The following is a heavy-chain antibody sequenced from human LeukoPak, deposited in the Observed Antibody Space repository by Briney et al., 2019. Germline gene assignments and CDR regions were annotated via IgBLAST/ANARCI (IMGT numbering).Heavy chain of an antibody. CDR1: GGSFSGYY. D-gene: IGHD3-22*01. CDR2: INHSGST. J-gene: IGHJ4*02. V-gene: IGHV4-34*01. Sequence: SETLPLTCAVYGGSFSGYYWSWIRQPPGKGLEWIGEINHSGSTNYNPSLKSRVTISVDTSKNQFSLKLSSVTAADTAVYYCARVYYAGWVGNWGQGTLVTVSS. CDR3: ARVYYAGWVGN.